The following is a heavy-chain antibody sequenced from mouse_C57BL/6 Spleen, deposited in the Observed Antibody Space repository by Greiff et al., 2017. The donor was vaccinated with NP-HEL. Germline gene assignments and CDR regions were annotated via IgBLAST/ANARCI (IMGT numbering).Heavy chain of an antibody. CDR3: ARVLVAMDY. J-gene: IGHJ4*01. CDR2: ISYDGSN. CDR1: GYSITSGYY. Sequence: EVKLQESGPGLVKPSQSLSLTCSVTGYSITSGYYWNWIRQFPGNKLEWMGYISYDGSNNYNPSLKNRISITRDTSKNQFFLKLNSVTTEDTATYYCARVLVAMDYWGQGTSVTVSS. V-gene: IGHV3-6*01.